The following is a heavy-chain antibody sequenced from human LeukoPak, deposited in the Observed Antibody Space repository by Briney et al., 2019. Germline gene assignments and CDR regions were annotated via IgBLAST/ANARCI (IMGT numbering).Heavy chain of an antibody. Sequence: ASVKVSCKASGYTFTGYYMHWVRQAPGQGLEWMGWINPNSGGTNYAQKFQGRVTMTRDTSISTAYLQWSSLKASDTAMYYCARHYGYCGGDCDAFDIWGQGTLVTVSS. D-gene: IGHD2-21*02. CDR1: GYTFTGYY. CDR3: ARHYGYCGGDCDAFDI. V-gene: IGHV1-2*02. CDR2: INPNSGGT. J-gene: IGHJ3*02.